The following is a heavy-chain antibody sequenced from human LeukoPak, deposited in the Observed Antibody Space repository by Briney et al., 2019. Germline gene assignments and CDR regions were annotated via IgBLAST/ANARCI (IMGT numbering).Heavy chain of an antibody. Sequence: SETLSLTCTVSGGSIRSAAYYWSWIRQPPGKGLEWIGYIYYSGSTYYNPSFKSRVTISVDTSKNQFSLKLSSVTAADTAVYYCARENFWLPKYYYGMDVWGQGTTVTVSS. CDR2: IYYSGST. CDR1: GGSIRSAAYY. D-gene: IGHD3-3*01. V-gene: IGHV4-31*03. J-gene: IGHJ6*02. CDR3: ARENFWLPKYYYGMDV.